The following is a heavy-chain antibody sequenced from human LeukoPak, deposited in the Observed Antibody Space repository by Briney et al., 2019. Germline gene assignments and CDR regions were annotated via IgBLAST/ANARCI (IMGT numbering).Heavy chain of an antibody. CDR3: ARENTAHNWFDP. Sequence: SETLSLTCTVSGGSISSGGYYWSWIRQHPGKGLEWIGYIYYSGSTYYNPSLKSRVTISVDTSKNQFSLKLGSVTAADTAVHYCARENTAHNWFDPWGQGTLVTVSS. CDR2: IYYSGST. D-gene: IGHD5-18*01. CDR1: GGSISSGGYY. J-gene: IGHJ5*02. V-gene: IGHV4-31*03.